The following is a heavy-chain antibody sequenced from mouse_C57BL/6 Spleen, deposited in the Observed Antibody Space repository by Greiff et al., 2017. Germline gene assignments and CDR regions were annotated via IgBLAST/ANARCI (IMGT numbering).Heavy chain of an antibody. CDR2: IDPSDSYT. CDR3: ARSTDYGSSFYYFDY. D-gene: IGHD1-1*01. CDR1: GYTFTSYW. Sequence: VQLQQPGAELVRPGTSVKLSCKASGYTFTSYWMHWVKQRPGQGLEWIGVIDPSDSYTNYNQKFKGKATLTVDTSSSTAYMQLSSLTSEDSAVYYCARSTDYGSSFYYFDYWGQGTTLTVSS. J-gene: IGHJ2*01. V-gene: IGHV1-59*01.